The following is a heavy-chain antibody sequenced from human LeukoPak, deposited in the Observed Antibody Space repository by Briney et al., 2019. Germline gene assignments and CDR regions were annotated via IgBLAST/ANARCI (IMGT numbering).Heavy chain of an antibody. V-gene: IGHV1-46*01. CDR3: ATDHSMANTAWWFDP. D-gene: IGHD5-24*01. J-gene: IGHJ5*02. Sequence: ASVKVSCKASGYTITNNYMHWVRQAPGQGLEWMGVINPSGTGTSYAQKFQGRVTMSRDTSTSTVYMELSSLRSEDTAFYYCATDHSMANTAWWFDPWGQGTLVTVSS. CDR1: GYTITNNY. CDR2: INPSGTGT.